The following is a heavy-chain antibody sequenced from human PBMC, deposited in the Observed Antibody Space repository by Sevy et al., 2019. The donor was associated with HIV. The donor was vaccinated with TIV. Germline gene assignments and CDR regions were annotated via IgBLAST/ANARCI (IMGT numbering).Heavy chain of an antibody. CDR2: VSGGGGTT. CDR1: GFNFGSCA. J-gene: IGHJ4*02. V-gene: IGHV3-23*01. Sequence: GGSLRLSCGASGFNFGSCAMNWVRQAPGKGLEWVSAVSGGGGTTYYADSVKGRFTISRDNAKESLFLQMTNLRVEDTAIYYCARRYFDLWGQGTLVTVSS. CDR3: ARRYFDL.